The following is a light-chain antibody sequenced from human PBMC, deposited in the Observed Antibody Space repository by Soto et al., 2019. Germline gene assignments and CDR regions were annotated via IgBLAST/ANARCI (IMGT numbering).Light chain of an antibody. Sequence: QSALSHPASVSRSPGHSITISFTGTSSYVGGYNYVSWYQQQAGKAPKLIIHEVINRTSGVSNRFSGSKSGNTASLTISGLQAEDEADYYCDSYTSSRAYVFGIGTKV. CDR1: SSYVGGYNY. CDR3: DSYTSSRAYV. V-gene: IGLV2-14*01. J-gene: IGLJ1*01. CDR2: EVI.